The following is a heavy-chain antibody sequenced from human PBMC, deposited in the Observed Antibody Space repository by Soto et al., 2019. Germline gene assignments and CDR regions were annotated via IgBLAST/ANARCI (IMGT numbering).Heavy chain of an antibody. CDR1: GYSFISHY. D-gene: IGHD2-2*01. J-gene: IGHJ4*02. CDR3: ATDYLSSKLSLSYFDF. Sequence: QVQLVQSGAEVTRPGASVKVSCKASGYSFISHYIHWVRQAPGQGLEWMGFINPSGGSATLAQKFQGRVTMTRDTSTTTVYMELSSLRSEDAAVYYCATDYLSSKLSLSYFDFWGQGTLVTVSS. V-gene: IGHV1-46*01. CDR2: INPSGGSA.